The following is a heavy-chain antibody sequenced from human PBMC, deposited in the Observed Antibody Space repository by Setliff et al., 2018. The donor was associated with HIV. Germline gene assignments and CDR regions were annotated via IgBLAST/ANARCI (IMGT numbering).Heavy chain of an antibody. CDR2: IIPIFGTA. CDR3: VIGRDYYDSSGYFLYNYYGMDV. Sequence: GASVKVSCKASGGTFSSYAISWVRQAPGQGLEWMGGIIPIFGTANYAQKFQGSVTITADESTSTAYMEMSSLRSEDTAVYYCVIGRDYYDSSGYFLYNYYGMDVWGQGTTVTVSS. V-gene: IGHV1-69*13. J-gene: IGHJ6*02. CDR1: GGTFSSYA. D-gene: IGHD3-22*01.